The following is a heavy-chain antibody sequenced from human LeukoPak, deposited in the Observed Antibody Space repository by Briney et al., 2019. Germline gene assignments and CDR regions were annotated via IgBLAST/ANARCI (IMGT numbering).Heavy chain of an antibody. CDR3: ARVPPGKENAFDI. Sequence: LQETLSLTCTVSGGSISSYYWSWLRQPPGKGLGWIGYIYYSGSTNYNPSLKSRVTISVDTSKNQFSLNLSSVTAADTAVYYCARVPPGKENAFDIWGQGTMVIVSS. D-gene: IGHD2-2*01. CDR2: IYYSGST. V-gene: IGHV4-59*01. CDR1: GGSISSYY. J-gene: IGHJ3*02.